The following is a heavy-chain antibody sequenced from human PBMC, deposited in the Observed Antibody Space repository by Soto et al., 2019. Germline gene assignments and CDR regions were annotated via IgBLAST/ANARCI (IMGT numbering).Heavy chain of an antibody. V-gene: IGHV3-74*01. J-gene: IGHJ6*02. CDR2: INPDGSNK. D-gene: IGHD2-21*02. CDR1: GFTFSSYW. CDR3: ARAHSPSGDVTYYGMNV. Sequence: PGGSLRLSCAASGFTFSSYWMHWVRQAPGKGLMWASRINPDGSNKYYADSVKGRFTISRDNSKNTLYLQMNSLRAEDTAVYYCARAHSPSGDVTYYGMNVWGQGTRFTVSS.